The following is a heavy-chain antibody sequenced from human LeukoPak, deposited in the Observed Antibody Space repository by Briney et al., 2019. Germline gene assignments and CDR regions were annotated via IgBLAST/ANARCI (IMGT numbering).Heavy chain of an antibody. Sequence: PGGSLRLSCAASGFTFSSYAMSWVRQAPGKGLEWVAAISGSGGSTYYADSVKGRFTISRDNSKNTLYLQMNSLRAEDTAVYYCAKDQEYYDSSGYYPYYGMDVWGQGTTVTVS. CDR3: AKDQEYYDSSGYYPYYGMDV. V-gene: IGHV3-23*01. CDR1: GFTFSSYA. J-gene: IGHJ6*02. D-gene: IGHD3-22*01. CDR2: ISGSGGST.